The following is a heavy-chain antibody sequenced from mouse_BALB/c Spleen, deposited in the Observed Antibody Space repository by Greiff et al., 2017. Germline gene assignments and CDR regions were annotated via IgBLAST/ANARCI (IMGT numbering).Heavy chain of an antibody. J-gene: IGHJ2*01. Sequence: QVQLQQPGAELVKPGASVKLSCKASGYTFTSYWMHWVKQSPGQGLEWIGEINPSNGRTNYNEKFKSKATLTVDKSSSTAYMQLSSLTSEDSAVYYCARDTTSPYWGQGTTLTVSS. CDR3: ARDTTSPY. CDR1: GYTFTSYW. CDR2: INPSNGRT. V-gene: IGHV1S81*02. D-gene: IGHD1-1*01.